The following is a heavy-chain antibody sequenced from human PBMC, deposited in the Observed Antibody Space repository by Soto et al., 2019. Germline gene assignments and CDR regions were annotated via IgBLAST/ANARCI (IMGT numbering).Heavy chain of an antibody. CDR1: GFTFSSYS. J-gene: IGHJ4*02. CDR3: ASMYSSGWRQNYIDY. CDR2: ISSSSSYI. D-gene: IGHD6-19*01. V-gene: IGHV3-21*01. Sequence: GGSLRLSCAASGFTFSSYSMNWVRQAPGKGLEWVSSISSSSSYIYYADSVKGRFTISRDNAKNSLYLQMNSLRAEDTAVYYCASMYSSGWRQNYIDYRAQRTLVTVSS.